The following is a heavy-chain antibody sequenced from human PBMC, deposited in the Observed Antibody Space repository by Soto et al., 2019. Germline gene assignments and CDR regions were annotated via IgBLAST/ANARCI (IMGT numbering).Heavy chain of an antibody. V-gene: IGHV1-69*13. CDR3: ASVLVTTEDYYYYYYGMDV. Sequence: ASVKVSCKASRGTFSSYAISWVRQAPGQGLEWMGGIIPIFGTANYAQKFQGRVTITADGSTSTAYMELSSLRSEDTAVYYCASVLVTTEDYYYYYYGMDVWGQGTTVTVSS. J-gene: IGHJ6*02. CDR1: RGTFSSYA. CDR2: IIPIFGTA. D-gene: IGHD2-21*02.